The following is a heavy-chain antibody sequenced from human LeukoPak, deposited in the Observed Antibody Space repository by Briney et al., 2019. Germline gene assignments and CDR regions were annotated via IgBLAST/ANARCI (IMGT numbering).Heavy chain of an antibody. CDR1: GGSISSYY. Sequence: SETLSLTCTVSGGSISSYYWSWIRQPPGKGLEWIGYIYYSGSTNHNPSLKSRVTISVDASKNQFSLKLSSVTAADTAVYYCAGHYDILTGYPEGIDWFDPWGQGTLVTVSS. CDR3: AGHYDILTGYPEGIDWFDP. CDR2: IYYSGST. J-gene: IGHJ5*02. D-gene: IGHD3-9*01. V-gene: IGHV4-59*01.